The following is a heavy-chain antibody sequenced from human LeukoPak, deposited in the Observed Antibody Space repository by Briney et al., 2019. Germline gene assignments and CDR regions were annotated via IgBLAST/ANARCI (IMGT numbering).Heavy chain of an antibody. V-gene: IGHV3-30-3*01. CDR1: GFTFSSYA. CDR2: ISYDGSNK. J-gene: IGHJ3*02. Sequence: GGSLRLSCAASGFTFSSYAMHWVRQAPGKGLEWVAVISYDGSNKYYADSVKGRFTISRDNSKNTLYLQMNSLRAEDTAVYYCARDAFDIWGQGTMVTVSS. CDR3: ARDAFDI.